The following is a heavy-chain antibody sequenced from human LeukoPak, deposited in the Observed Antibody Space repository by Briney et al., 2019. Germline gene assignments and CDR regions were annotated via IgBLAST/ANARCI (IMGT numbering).Heavy chain of an antibody. J-gene: IGHJ4*02. V-gene: IGHV3-23*01. CDR1: GFTFSSYS. CDR3: AKHLEHSYDY. CDR2: ISGGGGST. Sequence: GGSLRLSCAASGFTFSSYSMSWVRQAPGQGLEWVSAISGGGGSTYYADSVKGRFTISRDNSKNTLHLQMNGQRAEDTSVYYCAKHLEHSYDYWGQGTLVTVSP. D-gene: IGHD1/OR15-1a*01.